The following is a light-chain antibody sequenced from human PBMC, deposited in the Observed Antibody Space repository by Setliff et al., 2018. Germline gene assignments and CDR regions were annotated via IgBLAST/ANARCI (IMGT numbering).Light chain of an antibody. V-gene: IGLV2-14*03. CDR2: DVS. J-gene: IGLJ1*01. CDR1: SSDVGGYNY. CDR3: GSYTSSSTQI. Sequence: QSALTQPASVSGSPGQSITISCTGTSSDVGGYNYVPWYQQHPGKAPKLMIYDVSNRPSGVSNRFSGSKSGNTASLTISGLQAEDEADYYCGSYTSSSTQIFGTGTKVTVL.